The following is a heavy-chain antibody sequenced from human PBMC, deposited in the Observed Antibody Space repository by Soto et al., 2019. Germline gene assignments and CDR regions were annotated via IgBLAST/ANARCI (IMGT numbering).Heavy chain of an antibody. Sequence: SETLSLTCTVSGGSISSGDYYWSWIRQPPGKGLEWIGYIYYSGSTYYNPSLKSRVTISVDTSKNQFSLKLSSVTAADTAVYYCASQTIYPYYFDYWGQGTLVTVAS. CDR1: GGSISSGDYY. CDR3: ASQTIYPYYFDY. D-gene: IGHD3-3*01. J-gene: IGHJ4*02. V-gene: IGHV4-30-4*01. CDR2: IYYSGST.